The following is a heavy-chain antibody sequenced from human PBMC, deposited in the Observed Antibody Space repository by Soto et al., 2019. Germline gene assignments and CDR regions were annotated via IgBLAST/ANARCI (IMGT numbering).Heavy chain of an antibody. CDR1: GFTFSSYA. D-gene: IGHD1-1*01. Sequence: GGSLRLSCAASGFTFSSYAMSWVRQAPGKGLEWVSAISGSGGSTYYADSVKGRFTISRDNSKNTLYLQMNSLRAEDTAVYYCAKGNWMLPSHGMDVWGQGTTVTVSS. CDR3: AKGNWMLPSHGMDV. J-gene: IGHJ6*02. V-gene: IGHV3-23*01. CDR2: ISGSGGST.